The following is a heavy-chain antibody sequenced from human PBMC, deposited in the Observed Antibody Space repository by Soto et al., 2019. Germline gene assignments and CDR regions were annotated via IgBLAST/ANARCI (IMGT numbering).Heavy chain of an antibody. J-gene: IGHJ6*03. CDR1: GGSISSHY. CDR3: ARAYYDLWSDHYYFYMAV. D-gene: IGHD3-3*01. V-gene: IGHV4-59*08. Sequence: QVQLQESGPGLVKPSETLSLTCTVSGGSISSHYWSWIRQPPGKGLEWIAYFFYSGTTNYNPSLKSRVTISGDTSKNQFALRLSSVTAADTAVYYCARAYYDLWSDHYYFYMAVWGKGTTVTVSS. CDR2: FFYSGTT.